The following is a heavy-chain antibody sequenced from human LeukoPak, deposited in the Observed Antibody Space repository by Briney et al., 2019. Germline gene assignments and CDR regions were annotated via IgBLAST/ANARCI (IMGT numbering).Heavy chain of an antibody. V-gene: IGHV1-2*02. CDR2: INPNSGDT. Sequence: GASVKVSCKASGYTFTGYYMHWVRQAPGQGLEWMGWINPNSGDTSYAQNFQGRATMTRDTSISTAYMELSSLTSDDTAAYYCARGRKMAAAGTESPALFDYWGQGTLVAVSS. CDR3: ARGRKMAAAGTESPALFDY. J-gene: IGHJ4*02. CDR1: GYTFTGYY. D-gene: IGHD6-13*01.